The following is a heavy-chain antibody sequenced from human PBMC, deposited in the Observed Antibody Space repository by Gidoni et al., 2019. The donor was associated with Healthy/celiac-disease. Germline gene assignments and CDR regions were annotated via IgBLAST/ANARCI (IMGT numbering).Heavy chain of an antibody. CDR2: IYYSGST. Sequence: SSSYYWGWIRQPPGQGLEWIGSIYYSGSTYYNPSLQSGVTITVDPSNNQFSLKLSSVTAADTAVYYCARHAILAHFDYWGQGTLVTVSS. D-gene: IGHD2-21*01. J-gene: IGHJ4*02. CDR3: ARHAILAHFDY. CDR1: SSSYY. V-gene: IGHV4-39*01.